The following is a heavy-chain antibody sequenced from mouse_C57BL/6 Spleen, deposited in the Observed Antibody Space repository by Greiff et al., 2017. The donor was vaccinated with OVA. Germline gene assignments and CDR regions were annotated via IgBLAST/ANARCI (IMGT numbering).Heavy chain of an antibody. CDR2: ISSGSSTI. D-gene: IGHD1-1*01. J-gene: IGHJ4*01. CDR1: GFTFSDYG. V-gene: IGHV5-17*01. Sequence: EVQGVESGGGLVKPGGSLKLSCAASGFTFSDYGMHWVRQAPEKGLEWVAYISSGSSTIYYADTVKGRFTISRDNAKNTLFLQMTRLRSEDTAMYYCAKAHYYGSSYDYAMDYWGQGTSVTVSS. CDR3: AKAHYYGSSYDYAMDY.